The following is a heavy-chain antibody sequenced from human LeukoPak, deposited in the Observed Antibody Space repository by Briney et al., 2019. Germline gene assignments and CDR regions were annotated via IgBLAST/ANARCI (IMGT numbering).Heavy chain of an antibody. J-gene: IGHJ4*02. CDR3: ARGGDYFDY. Sequence: GGSLRLSCAASGSTFSSYSMNWVRQAPGKGLEWVANIKQDGSEKYYVDSVKGRFTISRDNAKNSLYLQMNSLRAEDTAVYYCARGGDYFDYWGQGTLVTGSS. CDR2: IKQDGSEK. CDR1: GSTFSSYS. V-gene: IGHV3-7*01.